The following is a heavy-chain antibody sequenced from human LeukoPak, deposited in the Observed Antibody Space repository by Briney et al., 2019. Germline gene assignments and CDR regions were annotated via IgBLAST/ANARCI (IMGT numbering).Heavy chain of an antibody. Sequence: GGSLRLSCAASGFTFSSYEMNWVRQAPGKGLEWVSYISSSGSTIYYADSVKGRFTISRDNAKNSLYLQMNSLRAEDTAVYYCARDGRDYGGNQVGMDVWGQGTTVTVSS. J-gene: IGHJ6*02. D-gene: IGHD4-23*01. CDR3: ARDGRDYGGNQVGMDV. V-gene: IGHV3-48*03. CDR1: GFTFSSYE. CDR2: ISSSGSTI.